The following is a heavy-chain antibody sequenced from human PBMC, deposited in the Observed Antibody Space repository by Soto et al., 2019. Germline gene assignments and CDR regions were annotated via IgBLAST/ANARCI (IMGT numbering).Heavy chain of an antibody. CDR2: IDYSGANT. CDR3: VSWVSAHFDN. J-gene: IGHJ4*02. Sequence: LRLSCAASGFTLDNGMTWVRQAPGKGLEWISTIDYSGANTHYADSVKGRFTISRDKSRNTVALQMSNLRAEDTALYYCVSWVSAHFDNWGQGTLVTVSS. V-gene: IGHV3-23*01. CDR1: GFTLDNG. D-gene: IGHD2-8*01.